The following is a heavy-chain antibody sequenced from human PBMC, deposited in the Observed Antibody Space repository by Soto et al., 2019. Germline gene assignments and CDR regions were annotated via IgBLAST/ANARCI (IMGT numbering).Heavy chain of an antibody. CDR1: GYSFTSYW. J-gene: IGHJ4*02. CDR3: ARHRLRAPDGSGSYFLDY. D-gene: IGHD3-10*01. Sequence: PGESLKISCKGSGYSFTSYWIGWVRQMPGKGLEWMGIIYPGDSDTRYSPSFQGQVTISADKSISTAYLQWSSLKASDTAMYYCARHRLRAPDGSGSYFLDYWGQGTLVTVSS. V-gene: IGHV5-51*01. CDR2: IYPGDSDT.